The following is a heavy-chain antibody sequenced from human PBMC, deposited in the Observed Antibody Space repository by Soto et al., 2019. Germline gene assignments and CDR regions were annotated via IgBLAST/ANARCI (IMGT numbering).Heavy chain of an antibody. CDR1: GFTFSSYG. V-gene: IGHV3-33*01. CDR2: IWYDGSNK. D-gene: IGHD6-13*01. Sequence: GGSLRLSCAASGFTFSSYGMHWVRQAPGKGLEWVAVIWYDGSNKYYADSVKGRFTISRDNSKNTLYLQMNSLRAEDTAVYYCARESRVDSSLLFDPWGQGTLVTVSS. CDR3: ARESRVDSSLLFDP. J-gene: IGHJ5*02.